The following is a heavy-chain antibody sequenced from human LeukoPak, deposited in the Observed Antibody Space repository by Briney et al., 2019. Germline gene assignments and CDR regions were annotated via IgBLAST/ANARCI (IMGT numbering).Heavy chain of an antibody. CDR1: RFTFRSYG. CDR2: IRYDGSSK. Sequence: GGSLRLSCAASRFTFRSYGMHWVRQAPGKGLEWVAFIRYDGSSKYYADSVKGRFTISRDNAKNSLYLQMNSLRAEDTAVYYCARDTHYYGSGSPAFDFWGQGTMVTVSS. CDR3: ARDTHYYGSGSPAFDF. D-gene: IGHD3-10*01. J-gene: IGHJ3*01. V-gene: IGHV3-30*02.